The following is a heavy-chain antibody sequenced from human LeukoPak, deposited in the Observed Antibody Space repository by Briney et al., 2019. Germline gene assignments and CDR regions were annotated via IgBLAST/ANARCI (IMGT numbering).Heavy chain of an antibody. CDR1: GFTFSSYE. Sequence: PGGSLRLSCAASGFTFSSYEMNWVRQAPGKGLEWVSYISSSGSTIYYADSVKGRFTISRDNAKNSLYLQMNSLRAEDTAVYYCARDNGDCSGSSCYFLLRGMDVWGQGTTVTVSS. CDR3: ARDNGDCSGSSCYFLLRGMDV. D-gene: IGHD2-15*01. V-gene: IGHV3-48*03. J-gene: IGHJ6*02. CDR2: ISSSGSTI.